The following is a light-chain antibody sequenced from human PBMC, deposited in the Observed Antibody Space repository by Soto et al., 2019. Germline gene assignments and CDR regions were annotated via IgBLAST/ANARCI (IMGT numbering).Light chain of an antibody. J-gene: IGKJ1*01. Sequence: IVMTQSPATLSVSPGERDTLSCRASQNIYSNVAWYKQRPGQAPRLRIYRASTRAPGIQARFSGSGSGTEFTLTISSLQSEDFTVYSCLQYHNLWAFGQGTKVDIK. CDR3: LQYHNLWA. CDR2: RAS. CDR1: QNIYSN. V-gene: IGKV3-15*01.